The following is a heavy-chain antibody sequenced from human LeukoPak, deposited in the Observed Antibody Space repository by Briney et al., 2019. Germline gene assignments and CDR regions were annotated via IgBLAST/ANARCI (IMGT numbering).Heavy chain of an antibody. CDR1: GYTFTDYW. Sequence: ASVTVSCKASGYTFTDYWMHWVRQAPGQRPEWMGWINPNSGGTNYAQKFQGRVTMPRDMSITTAYMEVSRLRFDDTAVYYCARDQVAGSWSSDVFDIWGQGTMVTVSS. D-gene: IGHD6-13*01. CDR2: INPNSGGT. J-gene: IGHJ3*02. V-gene: IGHV1-2*02. CDR3: ARDQVAGSWSSDVFDI.